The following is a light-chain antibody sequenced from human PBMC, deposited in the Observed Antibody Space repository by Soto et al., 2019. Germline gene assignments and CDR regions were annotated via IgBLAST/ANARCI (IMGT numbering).Light chain of an antibody. J-gene: IGLJ3*02. CDR1: SGSIASNY. CDR3: QSYDATNQV. CDR2: EDN. Sequence: NFMLTQPHSVSESPGKTVIISCTRSSGSIASNYVQWYQQRPGSSPTTVIYEDNQRPSGVPDRFSGSIDSSSNSASLTISGLETEDEADYSCQSYDATNQVFGGGTKLTVL. V-gene: IGLV6-57*01.